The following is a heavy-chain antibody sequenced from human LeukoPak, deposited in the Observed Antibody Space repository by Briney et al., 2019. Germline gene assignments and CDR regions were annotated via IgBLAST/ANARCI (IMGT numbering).Heavy chain of an antibody. Sequence: SETLSLTCAVYGGSFSGYYWSWIRQPPGKGLEWIGEINHSGSTNYNPSLKSRVTISVDTSKNQFSLKLSSVTAADTAVYYCARTDNSGYFDYWGQGTLATVSS. J-gene: IGHJ4*02. V-gene: IGHV4-34*01. CDR1: GGSFSGYY. D-gene: IGHD3-22*01. CDR3: ARTDNSGYFDY. CDR2: INHSGST.